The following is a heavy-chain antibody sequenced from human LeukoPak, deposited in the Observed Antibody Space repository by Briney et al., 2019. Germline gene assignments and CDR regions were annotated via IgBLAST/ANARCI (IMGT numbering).Heavy chain of an antibody. CDR3: APQRMWGGPRGDAFDI. CDR2: IIPNFGTA. D-gene: IGHD3-10*01. J-gene: IGHJ3*02. V-gene: IGHV1-69*05. CDR1: GCTFSSYA. Sequence: SVKVSCKASGCTFSSYAISWVRQAPGQGLEWMGGIIPNFGTANYAQKFQGRVTITTDESKSTAYMDLSSLISEDTAVYYCAPQRMWGGPRGDAFDIWGQGTMVTVSS.